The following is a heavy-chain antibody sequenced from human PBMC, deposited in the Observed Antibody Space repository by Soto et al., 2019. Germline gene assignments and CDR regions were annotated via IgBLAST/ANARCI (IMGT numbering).Heavy chain of an antibody. Sequence: QVQLQESGPGLVKPSQTLSLTCTVSGGSISSGEYYWSWIRQPPGKGLEWIGYIYHSGSTYYNPSLKSRVTISVNTSKNQFSLKLSSVTAADTAVYYCARERPDGARLDPWGQGTLVTVS. CDR1: GGSISSGEYY. CDR3: ARERPDGARLDP. D-gene: IGHD6-6*01. V-gene: IGHV4-30-4*01. J-gene: IGHJ5*02. CDR2: IYHSGST.